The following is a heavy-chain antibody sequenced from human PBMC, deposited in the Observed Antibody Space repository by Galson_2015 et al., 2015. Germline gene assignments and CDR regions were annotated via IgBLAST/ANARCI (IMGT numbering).Heavy chain of an antibody. J-gene: IGHJ4*02. D-gene: IGHD5-12*01. Sequence: SLRLSCAASGFTFSSYAMSWVRQAPGKGLEWVSAIRATGGSTYYADSVKGRFTISRDNSKNTLYLQMNSLRAEDTAVYYCTKVLASRYEGDYSVQGTLFTVSS. CDR2: IRATGGST. CDR1: GFTFSSYA. CDR3: TKVLASRYEGDY. V-gene: IGHV3-23*01.